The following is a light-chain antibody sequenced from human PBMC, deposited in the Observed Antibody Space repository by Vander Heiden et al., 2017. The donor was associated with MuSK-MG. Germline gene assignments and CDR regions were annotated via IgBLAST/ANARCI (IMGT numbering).Light chain of an antibody. Sequence: SSELTQDPAVSVALGQTVRITCQGDSLRSYYASWYQQKPGQAPVLVIYGKNNRPSGIPDRFSGSSSGNTASLTITGAQAEDEADYYCNSRDSSGNHLVGFGGGTQLTVL. V-gene: IGLV3-19*01. CDR2: GKN. CDR1: SLRSYY. CDR3: NSRDSSGNHLVG. J-gene: IGLJ2*01.